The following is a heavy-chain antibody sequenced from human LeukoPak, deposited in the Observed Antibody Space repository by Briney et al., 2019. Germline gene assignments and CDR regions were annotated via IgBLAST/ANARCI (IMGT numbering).Heavy chain of an antibody. CDR1: GFTLSSYA. D-gene: IGHD3-3*01. CDR2: TSSSDSGK. Sequence: GGSLRLSCVVSGFTLSSYAMSWVRQAPGKGLEWVAATSSSDSGKYHADSVKGRFTISRDNAKNSLYLQVNSLRAEDTAVYYCARGSRFGVVERDAFDIWGLGTMVTVSS. CDR3: ARGSRFGVVERDAFDI. V-gene: IGHV3-21*01. J-gene: IGHJ3*02.